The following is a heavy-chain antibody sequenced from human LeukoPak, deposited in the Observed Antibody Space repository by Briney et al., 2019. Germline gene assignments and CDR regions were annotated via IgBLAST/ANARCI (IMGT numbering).Heavy chain of an antibody. CDR2: IIPIFGTA. D-gene: IGHD3-22*01. V-gene: IGHV1-69*05. CDR3: ARGDTYYYDSSGYFCAFDI. Sequence: SVKVSCKASGGTFSSYAISWVRQAPGQGLEWMGGIIPIFGTANYAQKFHGRVTITTDESTSTAYMELSSLRSEDTAVYYCARGDTYYYDSSGYFCAFDIWGQGTMVTVSS. J-gene: IGHJ3*02. CDR1: GGTFSSYA.